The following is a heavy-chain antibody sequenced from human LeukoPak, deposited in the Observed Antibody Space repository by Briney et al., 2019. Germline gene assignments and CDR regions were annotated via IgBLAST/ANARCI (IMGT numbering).Heavy chain of an antibody. J-gene: IGHJ6*03. D-gene: IGHD3-10*01. CDR2: INHSGST. V-gene: IGHV4-34*01. Sequence: SETLPLTCAVYGGSFSANYWSWIRQPPGKGLEWIGEINHSGSTNYNPSLKSRVTISVDMFKNQFSLKLSSVTAADTAVYYCAKYGSGSYSENYYMDVWGKGTTVTVSS. CDR3: AKYGSGSYSENYYMDV. CDR1: GGSFSANY.